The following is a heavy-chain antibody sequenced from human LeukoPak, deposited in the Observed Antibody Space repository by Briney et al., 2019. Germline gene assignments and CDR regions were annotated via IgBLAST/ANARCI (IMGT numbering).Heavy chain of an antibody. CDR1: GGTFSSYA. CDR3: ARGGAYYDILAGYRGPIYFDY. J-gene: IGHJ4*02. Sequence: ASVMVSCKASGGTFSSYAISWVRQAPGQGLEWMGGIIPIFGTANYAQKFQGRVTITADESTSTAYMELSSLRSEDTAVYYCARGGAYYDILAGYRGPIYFDYWGQGTLVTVSS. CDR2: IIPIFGTA. V-gene: IGHV1-69*13. D-gene: IGHD3-9*01.